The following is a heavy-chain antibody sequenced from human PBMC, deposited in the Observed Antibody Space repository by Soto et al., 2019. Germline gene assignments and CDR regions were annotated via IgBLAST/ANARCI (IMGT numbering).Heavy chain of an antibody. Sequence: GGSLRLSCAASGFTFSSYNMNWVRQAPGKGLEWVSSITSSSSYIYYADSVKGRFTISRDNAKNSLYLQMNSLRAEDTAVYYCARVSDYSDNARASRFDPWGQGTLVTVS. J-gene: IGHJ5*02. D-gene: IGHD4-17*01. V-gene: IGHV3-21*01. CDR1: GFTFSSYN. CDR3: ARVSDYSDNARASRFDP. CDR2: ITSSSSYI.